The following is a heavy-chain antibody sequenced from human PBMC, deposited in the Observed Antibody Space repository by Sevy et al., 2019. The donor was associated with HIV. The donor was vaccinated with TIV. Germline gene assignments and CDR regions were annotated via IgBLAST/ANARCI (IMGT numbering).Heavy chain of an antibody. V-gene: IGHV3-33*01. D-gene: IGHD5-18*01. Sequence: GGSLILSCVASGFSFSNYAMHWVRQAPGKGLEWVAVIWNDGNDKSYADSVKGRFTISRDNAKNTLYLQMNSLRAEDTAIYYCATEYNNGYDYWGQGTMVTVSS. CDR3: ATEYNNGYDY. CDR1: GFSFSNYA. J-gene: IGHJ4*02. CDR2: IWNDGNDK.